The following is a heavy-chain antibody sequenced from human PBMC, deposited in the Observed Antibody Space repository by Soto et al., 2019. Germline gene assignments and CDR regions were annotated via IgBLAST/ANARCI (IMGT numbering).Heavy chain of an antibody. Sequence: SGTLSLTCTVSGGSISRSSYYWGWIRQPPGKGLEWIGSIYYSGSTYYNPSLKSRVTISVDTSKNQFSLKLSSVTAADTAVYYCASSYGDYVYYFDYWGQGTLVTVSS. CDR3: ASSYGDYVYYFDY. J-gene: IGHJ4*02. D-gene: IGHD4-17*01. CDR1: GGSISRSSYY. CDR2: IYYSGST. V-gene: IGHV4-39*01.